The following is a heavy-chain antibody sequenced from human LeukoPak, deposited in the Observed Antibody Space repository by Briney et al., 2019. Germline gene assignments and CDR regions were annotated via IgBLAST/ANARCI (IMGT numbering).Heavy chain of an antibody. Sequence: SETLSLTCAVYGGSFSGYYWSWIRQPPGKGLEWIGGINHSGSTNYNPSLKSRVTISVDTSKNQFSLKLSSVTAADTAVYYCARDAAYSYGLDYWGQGTLVTVSS. CDR3: ARDAAYSYGLDY. CDR1: GGSFSGYY. V-gene: IGHV4-34*01. CDR2: INHSGST. D-gene: IGHD5-18*01. J-gene: IGHJ4*02.